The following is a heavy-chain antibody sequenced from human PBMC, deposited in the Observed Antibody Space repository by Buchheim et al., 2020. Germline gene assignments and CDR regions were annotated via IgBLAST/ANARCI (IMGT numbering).Heavy chain of an antibody. D-gene: IGHD3-22*01. CDR1: GFTFNSHG. Sequence: QVQLVESGGGVVQPGGSLRLSCAASGFTFNSHGMHWVRQAPGKGLEWVAVISYDGSNKYYADSVKGRFTISRDTSKNTLYLQMNSLRAEDTAVYYCAKSCSGYLAWYFDYWGQGTL. CDR2: ISYDGSNK. V-gene: IGHV3-30*18. J-gene: IGHJ4*02. CDR3: AKSCSGYLAWYFDY.